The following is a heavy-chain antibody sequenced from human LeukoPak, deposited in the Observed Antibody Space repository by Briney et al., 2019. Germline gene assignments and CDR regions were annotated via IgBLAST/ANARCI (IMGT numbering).Heavy chain of an antibody. CDR3: ARQYYYDSSGYWGDNWFDP. V-gene: IGHV4-4*07. Sequence: SETLSLTCTVSGGSIGSYYWSWIRQPAGKGLEWIGRIYTSGSTNYNPSLKSRVTMSVDTSKNQFSLKLSSVTAADTAVYYCARQYYYDSSGYWGDNWFDPWGQGTLVTVSS. CDR2: IYTSGST. CDR1: GGSIGSYY. D-gene: IGHD3-22*01. J-gene: IGHJ5*02.